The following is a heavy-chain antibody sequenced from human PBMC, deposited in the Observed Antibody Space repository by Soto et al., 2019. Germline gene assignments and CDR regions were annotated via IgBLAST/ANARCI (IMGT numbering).Heavy chain of an antibody. CDR1: GGSFSGYY. Sequence: SETLSLTCAVYGGSFSGYYWSWIRQPPGKGLEWIGEINHSGSTNYNPSLKSRVTISVDTSKNQFSLKLSSVTAADTAVYYCARERVVAATRAWRLFDYWGQGTLVTVSS. J-gene: IGHJ4*02. V-gene: IGHV4-34*01. CDR2: INHSGST. CDR3: ARERVVAATRAWRLFDY. D-gene: IGHD2-15*01.